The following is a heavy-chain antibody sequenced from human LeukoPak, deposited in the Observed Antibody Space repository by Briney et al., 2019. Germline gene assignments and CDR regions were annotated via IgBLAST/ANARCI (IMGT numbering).Heavy chain of an antibody. V-gene: IGHV4-34*01. CDR2: LNHNGRT. CDR3: ARGRIYYGSGPLPL. CDR1: GGSFSEYS. J-gene: IGHJ4*02. Sequence: SSETLSLTCAVSGGSFSEYSWSWIRQPPGKGLEWIGELNHNGRTGYSPSLKSRATISAEASKNQFSLKLKSVTAADTAVYFCARGRIYYGSGPLPLWGQGTLVTVSS. D-gene: IGHD3-10*01.